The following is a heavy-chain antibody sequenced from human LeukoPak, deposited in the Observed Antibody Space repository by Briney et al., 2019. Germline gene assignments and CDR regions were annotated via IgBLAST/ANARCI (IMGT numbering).Heavy chain of an antibody. CDR3: ARDTSGSYYSAPTTLIDY. Sequence: ASVKVSCKASGYTFTSYYMHWVRQAPGQGLEWMGIINPSGGSTSYAQKFQGRVTMTRDMSTSTVYMELSSLRSEDTAVYYCARDTSGSYYSAPTTLIDYWGQGTLVTVSS. V-gene: IGHV1-46*01. CDR2: INPSGGST. D-gene: IGHD1-26*01. CDR1: GYTFTSYY. J-gene: IGHJ4*02.